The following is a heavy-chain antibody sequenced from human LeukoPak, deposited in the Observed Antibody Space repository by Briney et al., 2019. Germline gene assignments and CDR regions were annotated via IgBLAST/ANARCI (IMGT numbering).Heavy chain of an antibody. CDR3: ARVDYDILTGYIDY. V-gene: IGHV1-2*02. Sequence: GASVKVSCKASGYTFTSYGISWVRQAPGQGLEWMGWINPNSGGTNYAQKFQGRVTMTRDTSISTAYMELSRLRSDDTAVYYCARVDYDILTGYIDYWGQGTLVTVSS. CDR1: GYTFTSYG. D-gene: IGHD3-9*01. J-gene: IGHJ4*02. CDR2: INPNSGGT.